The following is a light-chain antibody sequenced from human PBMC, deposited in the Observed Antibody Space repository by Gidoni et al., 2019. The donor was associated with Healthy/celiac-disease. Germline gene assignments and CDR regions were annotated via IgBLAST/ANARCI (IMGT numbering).Light chain of an antibody. V-gene: IGKV1-8*01. CDR1: QGISSY. CDR3: QQYYSYPQT. CDR2: AAS. J-gene: IGKJ2*01. Sequence: AIRMTQSPSSLSASTGDRVTITCRASQGISSYLAWYQQKPGKGPKLLIYAASTLQSGVPSRFSGSGSGTDFTLTISCLQSEDVATYYCQQYYSYPQTFGRGTKLEIK.